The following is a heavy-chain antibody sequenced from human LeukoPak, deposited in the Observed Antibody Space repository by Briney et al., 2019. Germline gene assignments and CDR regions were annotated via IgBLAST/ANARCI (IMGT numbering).Heavy chain of an antibody. V-gene: IGHV3-53*01. J-gene: IGHJ3*02. CDR2: ICSGGST. CDR1: GFTVSSNY. CDR3: ARRNPLSSNAFDI. D-gene: IGHD2/OR15-2a*01. Sequence: GGSLRLSCAASGFTVSSNYMSWVRQAPGKGLEWVSVICSGGSTYYADSVKGRFTISRDNSKNTLYLQMNSLRAEDTAVYYCARRNPLSSNAFDIWGQGTMVTVSS.